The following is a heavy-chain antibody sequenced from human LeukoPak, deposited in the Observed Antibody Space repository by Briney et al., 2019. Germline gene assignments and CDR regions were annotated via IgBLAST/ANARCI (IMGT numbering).Heavy chain of an antibody. CDR3: ARETPGSSSSSFDY. J-gene: IGHJ4*02. D-gene: IGHD6-6*01. V-gene: IGHV4-4*02. CDR2: IYHSGST. CDR1: GFTFSSDAM. Sequence: PGGSLRLSCAASGFTFSSDAMSWVRQPPGKGLEWIGEIYHSGSTNYNPSLKSRVTISVDKSKNQFSLKLSSVTAADTAVYYCARETPGSSSSSFDYWGQGTLVTVSS.